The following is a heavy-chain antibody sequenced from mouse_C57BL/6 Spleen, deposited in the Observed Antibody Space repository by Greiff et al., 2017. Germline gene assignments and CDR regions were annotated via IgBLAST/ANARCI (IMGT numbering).Heavy chain of an antibody. Sequence: QVQLQQPGAELVKPGASVKLSCKASGYTFTSYWMHWVKQRPGQGLEWIGMIHPNSGSTNYNEKFKSKATLTVDKSSSTAYMQLSSLTSEDSAVYYCARRGYYGSRPWWWYFEVWGTGTTVTVSS. CDR3: ARRGYYGSRPWWWYFEV. J-gene: IGHJ1*03. V-gene: IGHV1-64*01. D-gene: IGHD1-1*01. CDR1: GYTFTSYW. CDR2: IHPNSGST.